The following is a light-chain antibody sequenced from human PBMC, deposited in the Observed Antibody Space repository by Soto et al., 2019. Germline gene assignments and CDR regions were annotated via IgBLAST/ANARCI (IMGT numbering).Light chain of an antibody. CDR2: GAS. J-gene: IGKJ1*01. CDR3: QHYNNYSRT. V-gene: IGKV3-15*01. Sequence: TQRPATLSLSPGERDILSCRARQSVSSYLAWYQQKPGQAPRLLIYGASTRAIDIPARFSGSGSETEFTLTISSLKAEDFAPYYWQHYNNYSRTFGQGTKVDIK. CDR1: QSVSSY.